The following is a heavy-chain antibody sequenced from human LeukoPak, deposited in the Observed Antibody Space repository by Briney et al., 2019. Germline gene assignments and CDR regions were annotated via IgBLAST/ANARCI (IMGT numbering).Heavy chain of an antibody. CDR3: AKDGVRVTPYYYYYMDV. CDR2: IRYGGSNK. CDR1: GFTFSSYG. D-gene: IGHD2-21*02. J-gene: IGHJ6*03. Sequence: GGSLRLSCAASGFTFSSYGMHWVRQAPGKGLEWVAFIRYGGSNKYYADSVKGRFTISRDNSKNTLYLQMNSLRAEDTAVYYCAKDGVRVTPYYYYYMDVWGKGTTVTISS. V-gene: IGHV3-30*02.